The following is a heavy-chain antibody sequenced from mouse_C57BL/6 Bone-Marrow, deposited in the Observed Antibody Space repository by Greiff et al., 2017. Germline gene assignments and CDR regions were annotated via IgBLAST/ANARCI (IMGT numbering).Heavy chain of an antibody. Sequence: VKVVESGGGLVKPGGSLKLSCAASGFTFSSYTMSWVRQTPEKRLEWVATISGGGGNTYYPDSVKGRFTISRDNAKNTLYLQMSSLRSEDTALYYCARSLYAMDYWGQGTSVTVSS. CDR1: GFTFSSYT. J-gene: IGHJ4*01. CDR2: ISGGGGNT. CDR3: ARSLYAMDY. V-gene: IGHV5-9*01.